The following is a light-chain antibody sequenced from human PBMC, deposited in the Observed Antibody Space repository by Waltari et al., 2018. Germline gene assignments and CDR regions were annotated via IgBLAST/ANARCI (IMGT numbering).Light chain of an antibody. J-gene: IGLJ2*01. CDR3: SSYTSSSTLV. CDR2: DFS. V-gene: IGLV2-14*03. CDR1: SSPVRGYYY. Sequence: QSALTQPASVSGSPGKSITIPCTRTSSPVRGYYYVSWFQQHPAKAPKLMIYDFSNRPSGVSNRFSGSKSVNTASLTISGLQAEDEADYYCSSYTSSSTLVFGGGTKLTVL.